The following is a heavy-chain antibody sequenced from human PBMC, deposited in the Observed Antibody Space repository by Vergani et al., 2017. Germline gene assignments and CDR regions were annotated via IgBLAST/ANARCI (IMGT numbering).Heavy chain of an antibody. Sequence: EVQLVESGGGLVQPGRSLRLSCAASGFTFDDYAIHWVRQAPGKGLEWGSGISWNSGSIGYADYVKGRFTISRDNAKNSLYLQMNSLRAEDTALYYCAKDTMSWIQLWSYLFDYWGQGTLVTVSS. CDR1: GFTFDDYA. D-gene: IGHD5-18*01. J-gene: IGHJ4*02. CDR3: AKDTMSWIQLWSYLFDY. CDR2: ISWNSGSI. V-gene: IGHV3-9*01.